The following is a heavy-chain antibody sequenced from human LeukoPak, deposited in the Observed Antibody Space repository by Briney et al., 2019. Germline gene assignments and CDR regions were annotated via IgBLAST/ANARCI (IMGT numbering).Heavy chain of an antibody. CDR1: GFTFSSYG. CDR3: ARDRFIKYYDSSGYPDY. V-gene: IGHV3-33*01. D-gene: IGHD3-22*01. Sequence: PGGSLRLSCAASGFTFSSYGMHWVRQAPGKGLEWVAVIWYDGSNKYYADSVKGRFTISRDNSKNTLYLQMNSLRAEDTAVYYCARDRFIKYYDSSGYPDYWGQGTLVTVSS. CDR2: IWYDGSNK. J-gene: IGHJ4*02.